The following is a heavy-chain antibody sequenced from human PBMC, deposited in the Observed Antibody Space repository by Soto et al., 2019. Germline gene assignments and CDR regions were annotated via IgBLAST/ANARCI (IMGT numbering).Heavy chain of an antibody. CDR1: GFTFSSYG. J-gene: IGHJ4*02. V-gene: IGHV3-33*06. Sequence: GGSLRLSCAASGFTFSSYGMHWVRQAPGKGLEWVAVIWYDGSNKYYADSVKGRFAISRDNSKNTLYLQMNSLRAEDSALYYCAKDHESDYWGQGTLVTVSS. CDR3: AKDHESDY. CDR2: IWYDGSNK.